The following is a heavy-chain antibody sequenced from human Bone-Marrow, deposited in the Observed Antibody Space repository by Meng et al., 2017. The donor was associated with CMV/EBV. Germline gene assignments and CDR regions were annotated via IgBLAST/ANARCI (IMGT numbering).Heavy chain of an antibody. V-gene: IGHV4-39*01. Sequence: SETLSLTCTVSGGSISSSSYYWGWIRQPPVKGLEWIGSIYYSGSTYYNPSLKSRVTISVDTSKNQFSLKLSSVTAADTAVYYCASPHPPQYSEYYWGRGSLVTVSS. CDR3: ASPHPPQYSEYY. CDR1: GGSISSSSYY. CDR2: IYYSGST. D-gene: IGHD5-12*01. J-gene: IGHJ4*02.